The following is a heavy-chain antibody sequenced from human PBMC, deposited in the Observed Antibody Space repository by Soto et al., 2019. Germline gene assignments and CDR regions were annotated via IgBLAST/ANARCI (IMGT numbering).Heavy chain of an antibody. Sequence: QVQLVQSGAEVKKPGASVMVSCKASGYTFVNYAIHWVRQAPGQKFAWMGWINAGKGNTRSLQKFQDRLTFTRDTSETTAYMELGSLRSEVTAVYFCARDLSGWGLNNGHVGVAVWGQGTTVIVSS. CDR2: INAGKGNT. CDR3: ARDLSGWGLNNGHVGVAV. V-gene: IGHV1-3*01. CDR1: GYTFVNYA. D-gene: IGHD3-16*01. J-gene: IGHJ6*02.